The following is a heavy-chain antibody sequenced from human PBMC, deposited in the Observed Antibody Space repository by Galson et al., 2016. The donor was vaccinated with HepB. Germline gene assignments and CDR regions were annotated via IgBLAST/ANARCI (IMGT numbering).Heavy chain of an antibody. CDR2: IYHTGTS. Sequence: ETLSLTCAVSGASISDSNWWTWVRQVPEKGLEWIGEIYHTGTSNNNPFLSSRFTLSVDRSRNEFSLNVTSVTAADTAVYYCARASILPGARMIFDPWGQGTLVTVSS. J-gene: IGHJ5*02. V-gene: IGHV4-4*02. CDR3: ARASILPGARMIFDP. D-gene: IGHD2-2*01. CDR1: GASISDSNW.